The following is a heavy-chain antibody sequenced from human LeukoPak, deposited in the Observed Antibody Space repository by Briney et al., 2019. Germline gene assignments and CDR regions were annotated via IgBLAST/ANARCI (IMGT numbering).Heavy chain of an antibody. CDR3: ASTLRQQWLVS. J-gene: IGHJ4*02. CDR2: IIPILGIA. V-gene: IGHV1-69*04. D-gene: IGHD6-19*01. Sequence: ASVKVSCKASGYTFTSYGISWVRQAPGQGLEWMGRIIPILGIANYAQKFQGRVTITADKSTSTAYMELSSLRSEDTAVYYCASTLRQQWLVSWGQGTLVTVSS. CDR1: GYTFTSYG.